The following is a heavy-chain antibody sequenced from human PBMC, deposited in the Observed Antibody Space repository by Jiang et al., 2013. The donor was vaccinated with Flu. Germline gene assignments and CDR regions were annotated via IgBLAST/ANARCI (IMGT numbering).Heavy chain of an antibody. D-gene: IGHD3/OR15-3a*01. V-gene: IGHV1-24*01. CDR1: GYTLTELS. CDR3: AAYPGLWTYYYYGMDV. J-gene: IGHJ6*04. Sequence: EVKKPGASVKVSCKVSGYTLTELSMHWVRQAPGKGLEWMGGFDPEDGEAIYAQKFQGRVTMTEDTSTDTAYMELSSLRSEDTAVYYCAAYPGLWTYYYYGMDVWGKGTTVTVSS. CDR2: FDPEDGEA.